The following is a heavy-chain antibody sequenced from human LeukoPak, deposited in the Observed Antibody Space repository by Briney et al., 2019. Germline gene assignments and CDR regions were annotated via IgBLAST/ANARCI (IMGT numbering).Heavy chain of an antibody. CDR3: ARDKIVATITSDY. D-gene: IGHD5-12*01. Sequence: GGSLRLSCAASGFTFSSYSMNWVRQALGKGLEWVSSISSSSSYIYYADSVKGRFTISRDNAKNSLYLQMNSLRAEDTAVYYCARDKIVATITSDYWGQGTLVTVSS. J-gene: IGHJ4*02. CDR1: GFTFSSYS. CDR2: ISSSSSYI. V-gene: IGHV3-21*01.